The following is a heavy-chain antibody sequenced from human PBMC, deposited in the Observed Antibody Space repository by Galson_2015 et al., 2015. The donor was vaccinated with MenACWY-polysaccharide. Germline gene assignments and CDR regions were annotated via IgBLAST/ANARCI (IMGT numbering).Heavy chain of an antibody. CDR3: AHSRYSTNGVYYLGIADY. D-gene: IGHD2-8*01. CDR2: INRDDAK. Sequence: PALEKPTQPLTLPSTVSGLSLCTTDVGVGWIRQYPGKALEWLAVINRDDAKRYSPSLKTRLTITKDISSSQAVLTMTNLHPVDTRRYYYAHSRYSTNGVYYLGIADYWGQGTLVTVSS. CDR1: GLSLCTTDVG. V-gene: IGHV2-5*02. J-gene: IGHJ4*02.